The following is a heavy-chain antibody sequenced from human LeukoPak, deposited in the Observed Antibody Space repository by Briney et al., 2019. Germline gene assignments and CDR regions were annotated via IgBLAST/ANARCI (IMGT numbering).Heavy chain of an antibody. Sequence: PGGSLRLSCAASGFTFSSYWMIWVRQAPGKGLEWVANIKQDGSEKYYVDSVKGRFTISRDNAKKSLYLQMDSLRAEDTAMYYCARGGGFQMVIFSRIDYWGQGTLVTVSS. CDR1: GFTFSSYW. CDR2: IKQDGSEK. J-gene: IGHJ4*02. CDR3: ARGGGFQMVIFSRIDY. V-gene: IGHV3-7*01. D-gene: IGHD3-16*01.